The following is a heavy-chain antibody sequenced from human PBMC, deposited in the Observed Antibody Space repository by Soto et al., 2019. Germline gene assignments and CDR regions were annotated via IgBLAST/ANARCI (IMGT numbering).Heavy chain of an antibody. Sequence: SETLSLTCTVSGGSINSYCWSWIRQPPGKGLEWIGCIFDSGNANYNPSLKTRVTISVDTSKSQFSLKLNSVTAADSAVYFCARLEGLATISYYFDFWGPGALVTVSS. J-gene: IGHJ4*02. CDR1: GGSINSYC. CDR3: ARLEGLATISYYFDF. D-gene: IGHD3-9*01. CDR2: IFDSGNA. V-gene: IGHV4-59*08.